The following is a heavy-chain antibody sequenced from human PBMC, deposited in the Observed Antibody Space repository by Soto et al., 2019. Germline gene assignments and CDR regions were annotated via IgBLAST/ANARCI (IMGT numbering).Heavy chain of an antibody. J-gene: IGHJ5*02. V-gene: IGHV4-31*03. CDR1: GGSISSGGYY. Sequence: SETLSLTCTVSGGSISSGGYYWSWIRQHPGKRLEWIGYVYYSGSTYYNPSLKSRVTISVDTSKNQFSLKLSSVTAADTAVYYCARDRIDSSGYYRYNWFDPWGQGTLVPSPQ. CDR2: VYYSGST. CDR3: ARDRIDSSGYYRYNWFDP. D-gene: IGHD3-22*01.